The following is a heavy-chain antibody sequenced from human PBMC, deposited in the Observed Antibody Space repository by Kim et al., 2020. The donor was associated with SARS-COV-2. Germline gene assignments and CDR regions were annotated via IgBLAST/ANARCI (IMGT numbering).Heavy chain of an antibody. CDR1: GYTLTELS. Sequence: ASVKVSCKVSGYTLTELSMHWVRQAPGKGLEWMGGFDPEDGVTTYAQKFQGRVTMTEDTSTDTAYMELGSLSSEDTAVYYCAAEKYYFDSSGYSYAFDLWGQGAMVTVST. V-gene: IGHV1-24*01. CDR3: AAEKYYFDSSGYSYAFDL. D-gene: IGHD3-22*01. J-gene: IGHJ3*01. CDR2: FDPEDGVT.